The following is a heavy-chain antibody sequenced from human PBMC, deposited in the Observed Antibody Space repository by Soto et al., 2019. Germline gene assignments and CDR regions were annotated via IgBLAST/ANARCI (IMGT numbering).Heavy chain of an antibody. J-gene: IGHJ4*02. D-gene: IGHD2-8*01. CDR3: ASHSGVAALGGLDH. CDR2: IYYNGTT. V-gene: IGHV4-59*08. Sequence: QVQLQESGPGLVKPSETLSLTCTVSGGSFTSDYWSWIRQPPGKGLQWIGYIYYNGTTNYNPSLKSRLTISQDTAKGQISLELTSLTAADPAVYYCASHSGVAALGGLDHWGQGTLVTVSS. CDR1: GGSFTSDY.